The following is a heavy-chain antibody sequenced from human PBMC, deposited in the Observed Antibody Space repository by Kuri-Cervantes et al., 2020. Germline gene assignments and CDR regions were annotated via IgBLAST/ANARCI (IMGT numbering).Heavy chain of an antibody. J-gene: IGHJ4*02. CDR3: ARDLGHYDFPEYYFDY. Sequence: GGSLRLSCAASGFTFSSYWMHWVRQAPGKGLVWVSRINSDGSSTSYADSVKGRFTISRDNSKNTLYLQMNSLRAEDTAVYYCARDLGHYDFPEYYFDYWGQGTLVTVSS. CDR1: GFTFSSYW. V-gene: IGHV3-74*01. CDR2: INSDGSST. D-gene: IGHD3-3*01.